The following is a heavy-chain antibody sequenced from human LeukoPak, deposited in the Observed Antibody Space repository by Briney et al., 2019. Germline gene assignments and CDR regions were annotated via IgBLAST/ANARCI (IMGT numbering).Heavy chain of an antibody. CDR3: TTVWVVGAQAGYYYMDV. CDR1: GFTFSNAW. V-gene: IGHV3-15*01. CDR2: IKSKTDGGTT. D-gene: IGHD1-26*01. Sequence: GGSLRLSCAASGFTFSNAWMSWVRQAPGKGLEWVGRIKSKTDGGTTDYAAPGTGRFTISRDDSKNTLYLQMNSLKTEDTAVYYCTTVWVVGAQAGYYYMDVWGKGTTVTVSS. J-gene: IGHJ6*03.